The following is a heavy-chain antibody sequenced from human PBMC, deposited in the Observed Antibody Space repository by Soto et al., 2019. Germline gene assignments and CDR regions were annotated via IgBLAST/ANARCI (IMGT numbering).Heavy chain of an antibody. CDR1: GYTFTNYG. CDR2: ISAYNGNT. J-gene: IGHJ4*02. CDR3: AIVRLDDRSGPFDF. Sequence: ASVKVSCKASGYTFTNYGISWVRQAPGQGLEWMGWISAYNGNTDYAQKLQGRVTMTTDTSTSTAYMELRSLRSDDTAVYYCAIVRLDDRSGPFDFSAQGTLVIVSS. V-gene: IGHV1-18*01. D-gene: IGHD6-19*01.